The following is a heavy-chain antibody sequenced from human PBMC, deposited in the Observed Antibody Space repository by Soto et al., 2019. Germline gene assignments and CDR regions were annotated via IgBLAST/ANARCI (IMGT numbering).Heavy chain of an antibody. CDR3: ARQDNRDYSSSYAFDI. D-gene: IGHD3-22*01. Sequence: QLQLHQWGAGLLKPSETMSLTCDVYGGSFNDYYWTWIHQPPGKGLEWIGEINHSGKTNYNPSLKSRVTISVETPKNQFFLKLNSVTAADTAVYFCARQDNRDYSSSYAFDIWGLGTLVTVSS. CDR2: INHSGKT. V-gene: IGHV4-34*01. J-gene: IGHJ3*02. CDR1: GGSFNDYY.